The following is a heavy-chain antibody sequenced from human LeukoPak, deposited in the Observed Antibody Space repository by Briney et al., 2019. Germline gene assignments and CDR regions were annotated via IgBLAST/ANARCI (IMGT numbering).Heavy chain of an antibody. CDR3: AAGFGY. D-gene: IGHD3-10*01. Sequence: GGSLRLSCAASGFSFSTYWMYWVRQVPGKGLVWVSRINGDGSNIRYADSVKGRFTISRDNAKNTLYLQMNSLRAEDTSVYYCAAGFGYWGQGTLVTVSS. CDR1: GFSFSTYW. CDR2: INGDGSNI. J-gene: IGHJ4*02. V-gene: IGHV3-74*01.